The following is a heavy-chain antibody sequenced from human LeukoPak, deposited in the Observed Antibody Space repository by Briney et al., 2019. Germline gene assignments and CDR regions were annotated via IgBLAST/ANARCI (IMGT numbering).Heavy chain of an antibody. V-gene: IGHV1-69*04. CDR2: IIPILGIA. CDR3: ARDGGYGSYGY. Sequence: ASVKVSCKASGGTFSSYTISWVRQAPGQGLEWMGRIIPILGIANYAQKFQGRVTITADKSTSTAYMELSSLRSEDTAVYYCARDGGYGSYGYWGQGTLVTLSS. CDR1: GGTFSSYT. D-gene: IGHD3-16*01. J-gene: IGHJ4*02.